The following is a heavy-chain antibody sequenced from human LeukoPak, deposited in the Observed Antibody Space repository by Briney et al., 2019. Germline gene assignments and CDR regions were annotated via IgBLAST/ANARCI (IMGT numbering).Heavy chain of an antibody. CDR2: ISGSGGST. J-gene: IGHJ4*02. V-gene: IGHV3-23*01. Sequence: GGSLRLSCAASGFTFSSYAMSLVRQAPGKGLEWVSAISGSGGSTYYADSVKGRFTISRDNSKNTLYLQMNSLRAEDTAVYYCAKGDYDSSGYYYGLFDYWGQGTLVTVSS. CDR3: AKGDYDSSGYYYGLFDY. CDR1: GFTFSSYA. D-gene: IGHD3-22*01.